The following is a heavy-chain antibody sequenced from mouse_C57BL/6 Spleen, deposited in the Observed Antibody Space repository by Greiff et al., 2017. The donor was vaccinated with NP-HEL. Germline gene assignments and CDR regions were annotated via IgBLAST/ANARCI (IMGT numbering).Heavy chain of an antibody. J-gene: IGHJ2*01. V-gene: IGHV14-4*01. D-gene: IGHD1-1*01. CDR2: IDPENGDT. CDR3: TTWGTTVVASPHYFDY. CDR1: GFNIKDDY. Sequence: EVQLQQSGAELVRPGASVKLSCTASGFNIKDDYMHWVKQRPEQGLEWIGWIDPENGDTEYASKFQGKATITADTSSNTAYLQLSSLTSEDTAVYYCTTWGTTVVASPHYFDYWGQGTTLTVSS.